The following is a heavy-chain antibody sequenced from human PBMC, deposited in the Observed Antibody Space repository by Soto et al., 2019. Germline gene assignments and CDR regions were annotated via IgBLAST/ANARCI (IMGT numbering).Heavy chain of an antibody. CDR1: GGTFSIYG. CDR3: ARAIGNQIDY. Sequence: ASVKVSGKASGGTFSIYGISCVLQSPGQGLEWMGGTIPVFGTSNYAQKFQGRLTLTADESTSTAYMELISLRPEDTAVYYCARAIGNQIDYWGLGTLVTVSS. V-gene: IGHV1-69*13. CDR2: TIPVFGTS. J-gene: IGHJ4*02. D-gene: IGHD1-1*01.